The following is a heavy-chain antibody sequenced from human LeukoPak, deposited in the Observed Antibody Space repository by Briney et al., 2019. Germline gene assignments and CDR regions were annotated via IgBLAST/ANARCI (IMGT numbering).Heavy chain of an antibody. V-gene: IGHV1-69*05. J-gene: IGHJ4*02. CDR1: GGTFSSYA. Sequence: SVKVSCKASGGTFSSYAISWVRQAPGQGLEWMRRIIPIFGTANYAQKFQGRVTITTDESTSTAYMELSSLRSEDTAVYYCATPLYSSSWPSFDYWGQGTLVTVSS. CDR2: IIPIFGTA. CDR3: ATPLYSSSWPSFDY. D-gene: IGHD6-13*01.